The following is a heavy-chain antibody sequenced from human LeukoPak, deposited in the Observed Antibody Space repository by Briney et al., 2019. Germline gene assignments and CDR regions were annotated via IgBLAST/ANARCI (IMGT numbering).Heavy chain of an antibody. V-gene: IGHV4-30-4*01. D-gene: IGHD3-16*01. Sequence: PSETLSLTCTVSGGSISSGDYYWSWIRQPPGKGLEWIGYIYYSGSTYYNPSLKSRITISVDTSKNQFSLKMSSVTAADTAVYYRARDRLGGRAFDIWGQGTMVTVSS. CDR2: IYYSGST. CDR3: ARDRLGGRAFDI. CDR1: GGSISSGDYY. J-gene: IGHJ3*02.